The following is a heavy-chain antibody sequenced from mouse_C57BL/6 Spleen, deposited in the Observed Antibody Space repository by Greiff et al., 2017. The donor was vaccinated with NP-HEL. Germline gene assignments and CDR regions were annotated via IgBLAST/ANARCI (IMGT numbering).Heavy chain of an antibody. D-gene: IGHD1-1*01. J-gene: IGHJ2*01. Sequence: DVKLVESGGGLVQPGGSMKLSCAASGFTFSDAWLDWVRQSPEKGLEWVAEMRNKANNHATYYAVSVKGRFTISRDDSKSSVYLQMNRLRAEDTGSYDCAFYYYGSSILRGQGTTLTVSS. CDR3: AFYYYGSSIL. CDR2: MRNKANNHAT. V-gene: IGHV6-6*01. CDR1: GFTFSDAW.